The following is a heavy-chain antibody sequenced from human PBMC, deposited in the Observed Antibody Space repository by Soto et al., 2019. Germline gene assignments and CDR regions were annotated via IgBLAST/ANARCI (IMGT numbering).Heavy chain of an antibody. J-gene: IGHJ6*02. V-gene: IGHV4-34*01. D-gene: IGHD6-19*01. CDR3: AREKYSSGWYGKGYYYGMDV. Sequence: PGGSLRLSCAGSGFTFGDSYMSWIRQPPGKGLEWIGEINHSGSTNYNPSLKSRVTISVDTSKNQFSLKLSSVTAADTAVYYCAREKYSSGWYGKGYYYGMDVWGQGTTVTVSS. CDR1: GFTFGDSY. CDR2: INHSGST.